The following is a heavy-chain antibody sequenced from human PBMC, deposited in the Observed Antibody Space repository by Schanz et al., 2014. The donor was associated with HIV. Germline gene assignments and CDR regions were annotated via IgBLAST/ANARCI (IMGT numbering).Heavy chain of an antibody. CDR3: ARSPDWAGTDAFDI. V-gene: IGHV3-33*08. J-gene: IGHJ3*02. CDR2: IWYDGTNK. CDR1: GFTFSTYG. D-gene: IGHD6-19*01. Sequence: QVQLVESGGGVVQPGRSLRLSCAASGFTFSTYGMHWVRQAPGKGLEWVGVIWYDGTNKYYADSVKGRFTISRDNPKNTLYLQMNSLRAEDTAIYYCARSPDWAGTDAFDIWGQGTMVTVSS.